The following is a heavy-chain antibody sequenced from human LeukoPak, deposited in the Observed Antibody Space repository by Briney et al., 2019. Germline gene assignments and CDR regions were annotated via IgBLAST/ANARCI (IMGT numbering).Heavy chain of an antibody. D-gene: IGHD3-22*01. V-gene: IGHV1-2*02. J-gene: IGHJ4*02. Sequence: EASVKVSCKASGYTFTDYYMHWVRQAPGQGLEWMGWINPNSGGTNYAQKFQGRVTMTRDTSISTAYMELSRLRSDDTAVYYCARVHYYDSSGYYPELDYWGQGTLVTVSS. CDR2: INPNSGGT. CDR1: GYTFTDYY. CDR3: ARVHYYDSSGYYPELDY.